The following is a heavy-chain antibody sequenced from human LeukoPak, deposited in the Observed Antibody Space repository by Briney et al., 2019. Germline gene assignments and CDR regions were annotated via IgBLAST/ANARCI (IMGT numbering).Heavy chain of an antibody. J-gene: IGHJ4*02. CDR2: MNSDGSST. V-gene: IGHV3-74*01. CDR3: AREDSSGYYKFDY. D-gene: IGHD3-22*01. Sequence: GGSLRLSCAAPGFTFTSYWMHWVRQAPGKGLVRVSRMNSDGSSTTYADSVKGRFTISRDNAKNTLYLQMNSLRVEDTAVYYCAREDSSGYYKFDYWGQGTLVTVSS. CDR1: GFTFTSYW.